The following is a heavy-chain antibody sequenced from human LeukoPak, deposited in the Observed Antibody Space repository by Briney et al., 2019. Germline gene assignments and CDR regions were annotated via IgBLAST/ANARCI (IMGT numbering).Heavy chain of an antibody. V-gene: IGHV4-4*07. CDR2: FYPSGST. CDR1: GGSISSYY. J-gene: IGHJ4*02. CDR3: ASSPGRGGDY. D-gene: IGHD3-10*01. Sequence: SETLSLTCTVSGGSISSYYWSWIRQPAGKGLEWIGRFYPSGSTNYNPSLKSRVTMSADTSKNQFSLKLSSVTAADTAVYYCASSPGRGGDYWGQGTLVTVSS.